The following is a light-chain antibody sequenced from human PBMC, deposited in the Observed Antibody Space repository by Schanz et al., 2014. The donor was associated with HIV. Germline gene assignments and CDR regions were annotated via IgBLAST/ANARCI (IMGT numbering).Light chain of an antibody. CDR2: WAS. J-gene: IGKJ1*01. CDR3: QQYYSTLTWT. V-gene: IGKV4-1*01. CDR1: QSVLHSSNNKNY. Sequence: DIVMTQSPDSLAVSLGERATINCKSSQSVLHSSNNKNYLAWYQQKPGQPPKLLIYWASTRESRVPDRFSGSGSGTDFTLTINSLQAEDVAVYYCQQYYSTLTWTFGQGTKVEIK.